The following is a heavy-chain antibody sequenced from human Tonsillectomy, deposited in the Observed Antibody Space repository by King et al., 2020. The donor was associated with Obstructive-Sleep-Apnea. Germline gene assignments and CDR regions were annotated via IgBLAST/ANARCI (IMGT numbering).Heavy chain of an antibody. Sequence: QLVQSGAEVKKPGSAVKVSCKPSGDTLNTYAITWVRQAPGQGLEWMGGIIPFSDTVTYAQRFQGRLTISADESTSTAYLDLSSLTSEDTALYFCARTRLHRATMVFNDYWGQGTLVTVSS. V-gene: IGHV1-69*01. J-gene: IGHJ4*02. D-gene: IGHD3-10*01. CDR2: IIPFSDTV. CDR1: GDTLNTYA. CDR3: ARTRLHRATMVFNDY.